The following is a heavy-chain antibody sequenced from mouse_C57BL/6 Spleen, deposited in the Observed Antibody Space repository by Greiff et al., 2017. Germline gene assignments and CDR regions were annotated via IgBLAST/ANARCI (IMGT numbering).Heavy chain of an antibody. CDR1: GYTFTSYW. J-gene: IGHJ2*01. CDR3: ARSTGTTLFFDY. Sequence: QVQLQQPGAELVMPGASVKLSCKASGYTFTSYWMHWVKQRPGQGLEWIGEIDPSDSYTNYNENFKGKSTLTLDKSSSTAYMQLSSLTSEDSAVYYGARSTGTTLFFDYWGQGTTLTVSS. CDR2: IDPSDSYT. V-gene: IGHV1-69*01. D-gene: IGHD4-1*02.